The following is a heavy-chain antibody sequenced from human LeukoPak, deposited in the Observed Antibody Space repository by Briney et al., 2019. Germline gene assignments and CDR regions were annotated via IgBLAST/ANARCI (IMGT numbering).Heavy chain of an antibody. CDR2: ISSSSSYI. CDR3: ARDPAPAAGHYYGMDD. CDR1: GFTFSSYS. V-gene: IGHV3-21*01. J-gene: IGHJ6*02. D-gene: IGHD6-13*01. Sequence: PGGSLRLSCAASGFTFSSYSMNWVRQAPGKGLEWVSSISSSSSYIYYADSVKGRFTISRDNAKNSLYLQMNSLRAEDTAVYYCARDPAPAAGHYYGMDDWDQGTTVTV.